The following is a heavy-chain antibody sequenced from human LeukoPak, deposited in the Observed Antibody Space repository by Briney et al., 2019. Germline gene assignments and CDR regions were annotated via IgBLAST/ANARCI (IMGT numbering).Heavy chain of an antibody. CDR1: GGSFSGYY. Sequence: SETLSLTCAVYGGSFSGYYWSWIRQPPGKGLEWIGEINHSGSTNYNPSLKSRVTMSVDTSKNQFSLKLSSVTAADTAVYYCARDNSRGQGDFFDYWGQGTLVTVSS. J-gene: IGHJ4*02. V-gene: IGHV4-34*01. CDR2: INHSGST. D-gene: IGHD2-15*01. CDR3: ARDNSRGQGDFFDY.